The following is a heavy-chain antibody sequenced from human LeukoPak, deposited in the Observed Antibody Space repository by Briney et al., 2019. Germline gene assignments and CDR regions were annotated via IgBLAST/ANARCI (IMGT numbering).Heavy chain of an antibody. Sequence: GGSLRLSCAASGFTFSSYSMNWVRKAPGKGLEWVSYISSSSSTIYYADSVKGRFTISRDNAKNSLYLQMNSLRAEDTAVYYCATFRARAFDIWGQGTMVTVSS. V-gene: IGHV3-48*01. CDR1: GFTFSSYS. J-gene: IGHJ3*02. CDR2: ISSSSSTI. CDR3: ATFRARAFDI.